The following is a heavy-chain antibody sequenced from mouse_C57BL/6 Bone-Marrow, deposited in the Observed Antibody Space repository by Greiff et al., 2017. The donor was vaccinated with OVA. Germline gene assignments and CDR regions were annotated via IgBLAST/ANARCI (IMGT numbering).Heavy chain of an antibody. CDR1: GYTFTDYY. CDR3: ARGHITTGVRGDY. V-gene: IGHV1-19*01. Sequence: EVQLQQSGPVLVKPGASVKMSCKASGYTFTDYYMNWVKQSHGKSLEWIGVINPYNGGTSYNQKFKGKATLTVDKSSSTAYMELNSLTSEDSAVYYGARGHITTGVRGDYWGQGTTLTVSS. J-gene: IGHJ2*01. D-gene: IGHD1-1*01. CDR2: INPYNGGT.